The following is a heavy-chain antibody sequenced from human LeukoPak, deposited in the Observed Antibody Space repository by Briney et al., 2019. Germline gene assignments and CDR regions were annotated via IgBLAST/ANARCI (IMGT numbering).Heavy chain of an antibody. CDR1: GFTFSSYA. Sequence: PGGSLRLSCAASGFTFSSYAMSWVRQAPGQELEWVSAISGSGGSTYYADSVKGRFTISRDNSKNTLYLQMNSLRAEDTAVYYCATGPYCSSTSCYRRSPYYYGMDVWGQGTTVTVSS. J-gene: IGHJ6*02. D-gene: IGHD2-2*01. CDR3: ATGPYCSSTSCYRRSPYYYGMDV. V-gene: IGHV3-23*01. CDR2: ISGSGGST.